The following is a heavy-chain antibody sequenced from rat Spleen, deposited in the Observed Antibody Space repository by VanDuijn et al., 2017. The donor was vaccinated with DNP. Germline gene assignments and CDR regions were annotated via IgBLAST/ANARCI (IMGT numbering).Heavy chain of an antibody. Sequence: EVQLVESGGDLVQPGRSLKLSCVASGFTFNNYWMTWVRQAPKKGLEWVATISTGGGTLYYRDSVKGRFTISRDDAKNTVYLQMNILRSEDTATYYCATSSYFGYDYGFAYWGQGTLVTVSS. D-gene: IGHD1-7*01. CDR3: ATSSYFGYDYGFAY. J-gene: IGHJ3*01. CDR2: ISTGGGTL. V-gene: IGHV5S13*01. CDR1: GFTFNNYW.